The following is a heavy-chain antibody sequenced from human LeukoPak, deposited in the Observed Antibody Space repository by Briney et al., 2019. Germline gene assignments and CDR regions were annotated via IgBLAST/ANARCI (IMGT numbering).Heavy chain of an antibody. CDR1: GGSISCYY. Sequence: PSETLSLTCTVSGGSISCYYWSWIRQPPGKGLEWIGYIYYSGSTNYNPSLKSRVTISVDTSKNQISLKLSSVTAADTAVYYCARALRSGSYHNVDAFDIWGQGTMVTVSS. J-gene: IGHJ3*02. D-gene: IGHD3-10*01. CDR3: ARALRSGSYHNVDAFDI. CDR2: IYYSGST. V-gene: IGHV4-59*01.